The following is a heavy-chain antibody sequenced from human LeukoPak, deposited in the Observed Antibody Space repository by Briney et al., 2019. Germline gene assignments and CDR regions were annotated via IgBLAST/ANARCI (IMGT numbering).Heavy chain of an antibody. V-gene: IGHV3-30*18. D-gene: IGHD2-21*02. J-gene: IGHJ3*02. CDR3: RKVVTAHPTDAFDI. CDR2: ISYDGRGK. Sequence: GGSLRLSCAASGFTFSSYGMHWVRQAPGKRLEWVAVISYDGRGKYYADSVKGRFTISRDNSNNTLYLQRNSLIAEDTALYYCRKVVTAHPTDAFDIWGQGTMVTVSS. CDR1: GFTFSSYG.